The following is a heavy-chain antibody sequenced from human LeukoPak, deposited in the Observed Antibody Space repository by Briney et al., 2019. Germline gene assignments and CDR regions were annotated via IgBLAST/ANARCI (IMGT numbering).Heavy chain of an antibody. J-gene: IGHJ4*02. V-gene: IGHV3-33*01. D-gene: IGHD3-10*01. CDR2: IWYDGSNK. Sequence: GGSLRLSCAASGFTFSSYGMHWVRQAPGKGLEWVAVIWYDGSNKYYVDSVKGRFTISRDNAKNSLYLQMNSLRDEDTAVYYCARDNPIGFGQLSARDYWGQGTLVTVS. CDR3: ARDNPIGFGQLSARDY. CDR1: GFTFSSYG.